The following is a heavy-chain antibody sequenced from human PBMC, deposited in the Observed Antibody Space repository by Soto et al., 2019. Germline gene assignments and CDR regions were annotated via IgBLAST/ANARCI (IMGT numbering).Heavy chain of an antibody. CDR1: GYTFTSYY. Sequence: ASVKVSCKASGYTFTSYYVHCLRQAPGQGLEWMGWISAYNGNANYAQKLQGRVTMTTDTSTSTAYIELRSLRSDDTAVYYCARVVVVAATHNWFDPWGQGTLVTVSS. V-gene: IGHV1-18*04. CDR3: ARVVVVAATHNWFDP. D-gene: IGHD2-15*01. CDR2: ISAYNGNA. J-gene: IGHJ5*02.